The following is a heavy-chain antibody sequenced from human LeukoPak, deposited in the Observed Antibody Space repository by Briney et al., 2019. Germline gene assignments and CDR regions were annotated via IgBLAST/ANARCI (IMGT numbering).Heavy chain of an antibody. CDR1: GVSISSDY. J-gene: IGHJ4*02. CDR3: ARGKGYFDY. Sequence: SETLSLTCTVSGVSISSDYWSWIRQSPGKGLEWIGYIYYSVGTYYNPSLKSRVTISIDTSKNQFSLKLSSVTAADTAMYYCARGKGYFDYWGQGTLVTVSS. CDR2: IYYSVGT. V-gene: IGHV4-59*01.